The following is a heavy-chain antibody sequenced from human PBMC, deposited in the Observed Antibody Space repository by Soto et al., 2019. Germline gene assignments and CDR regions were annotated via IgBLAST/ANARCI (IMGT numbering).Heavy chain of an antibody. Sequence: QVQLVQSGAEVKKPGSSVKVSCKASGGTFSSYTISWVRQAPGQGLEWMGRIIPILGIANYAQEFQGRVTITADKSTSTAYMEVSSLRSEDTAVYYCARDIAVAGTRGGWGQGTLVTVSS. CDR2: IIPILGIA. J-gene: IGHJ4*02. V-gene: IGHV1-69*08. CDR3: ARDIAVAGTRGG. D-gene: IGHD6-19*01. CDR1: GGTFSSYT.